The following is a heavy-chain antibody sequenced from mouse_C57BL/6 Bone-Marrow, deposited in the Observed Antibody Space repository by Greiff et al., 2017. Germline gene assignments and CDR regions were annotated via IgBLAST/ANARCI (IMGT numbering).Heavy chain of an antibody. Sequence: QVQLQQPGAELVKPGASVKLSCKASGYTFTSYWMHWVKQRPGQGLEWIGMIHPNSGSTNYNEKFKSKAKLTVDKSSSTAYMQLSSLTSEDSAVYYCARLITTVGFDVWGTGTTVTVSS. CDR3: ARLITTVGFDV. J-gene: IGHJ1*03. V-gene: IGHV1-64*01. CDR1: GYTFTSYW. D-gene: IGHD1-1*01. CDR2: IHPNSGST.